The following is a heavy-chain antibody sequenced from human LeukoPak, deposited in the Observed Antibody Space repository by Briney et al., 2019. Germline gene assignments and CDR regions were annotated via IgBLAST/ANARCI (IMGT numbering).Heavy chain of an antibody. CDR1: GFIFSSYS. J-gene: IGHJ4*02. Sequence: PGGSLRLSCAASGFIFSSYSMNWVRQAPGKGLEWVSVIYSGGSTYYADSVKGRFTISRDNSKNTLYLQMNSLRAEDTAVYYCARGMEGWLQPPDYRGQGTLVTVSS. V-gene: IGHV3-53*01. CDR2: IYSGGST. D-gene: IGHD5-24*01. CDR3: ARGMEGWLQPPDY.